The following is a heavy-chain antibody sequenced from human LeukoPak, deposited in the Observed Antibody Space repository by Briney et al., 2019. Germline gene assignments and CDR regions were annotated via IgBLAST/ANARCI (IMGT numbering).Heavy chain of an antibody. CDR1: GGTFSSYA. CDR3: ARAYSGSYRGLSDY. D-gene: IGHD1-26*01. J-gene: IGHJ4*02. V-gene: IGHV1-2*02. CDR2: INPNSGGT. Sequence: ASVKVSCKASGGTFSSYAISWVRQAPGQGLEWMGWINPNSGGTNYAQKFQGRVTMTRDTSISTAYMELSRLRSDDTAVYYCARAYSGSYRGLSDYWGQGTLVTVSS.